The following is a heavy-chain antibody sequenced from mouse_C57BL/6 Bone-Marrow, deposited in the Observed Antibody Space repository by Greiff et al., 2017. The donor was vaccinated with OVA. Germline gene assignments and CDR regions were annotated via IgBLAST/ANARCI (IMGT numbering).Heavy chain of an antibody. Sequence: VKLVESGAELARPGASVKLSCKASGYTFTSYGISWVKQRTGQGLEWIGEIYPRSGNTYYNEKFKGKATLTADKSSSTAYMELRSLTSEDSAVYFCARYNDYYGSSHWYFDVWGTGTTVTVSS. CDR2: IYPRSGNT. J-gene: IGHJ1*03. CDR3: ARYNDYYGSSHWYFDV. CDR1: GYTFTSYG. D-gene: IGHD1-1*01. V-gene: IGHV1-81*01.